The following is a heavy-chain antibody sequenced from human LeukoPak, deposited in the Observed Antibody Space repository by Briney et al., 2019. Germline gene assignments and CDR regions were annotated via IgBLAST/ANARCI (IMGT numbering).Heavy chain of an antibody. CDR2: ISYDGSNK. CDR1: GFTFSSYA. J-gene: IGHJ4*02. D-gene: IGHD2-15*01. Sequence: GGSLRLSCAASGFTFSSYAMHWVRQAPGKGLEWVAVISYDGSNKYYADSVKGRFTISRDNSKNTLYLQMNSLRAEDTAVYYCFSPGGGDCSGGSCYRRRVDYWGQGTLVTVSS. V-gene: IGHV3-30*01. CDR3: FSPGGGDCSGGSCYRRRVDY.